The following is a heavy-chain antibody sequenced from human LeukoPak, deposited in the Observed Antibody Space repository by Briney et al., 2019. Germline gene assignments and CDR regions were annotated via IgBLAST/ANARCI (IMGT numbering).Heavy chain of an antibody. D-gene: IGHD5-18*01. Sequence: SQTLSLTCTVSGGSISSRGYYWSWIRQHPGKGREWIGYIYYSGSTYHNPSLKSRITISLDTSKNQLSLKLNSVTAADTAVYYCARDVGYSYGPTTINYFDYWGQGTLVTVSS. J-gene: IGHJ4*02. CDR2: IYYSGST. CDR3: ARDVGYSYGPTTINYFDY. CDR1: GGSISSRGYY. V-gene: IGHV4-31*03.